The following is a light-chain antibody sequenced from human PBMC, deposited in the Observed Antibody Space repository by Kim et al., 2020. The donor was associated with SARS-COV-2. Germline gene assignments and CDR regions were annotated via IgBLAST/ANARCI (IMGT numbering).Light chain of an antibody. CDR1: QSISDY. CDR3: QQYKGYPYT. J-gene: IGKJ2*01. V-gene: IGKV1-5*01. CDR2: DVS. Sequence: SASVGDRSTITCRASQSISDYLAWYQQKPGKAPKLLIHDVSSLEKGVPSRFSGSGSGTEFTLTISSLQPDDFASYYCQQYKGYPYTFGQGTKLEI.